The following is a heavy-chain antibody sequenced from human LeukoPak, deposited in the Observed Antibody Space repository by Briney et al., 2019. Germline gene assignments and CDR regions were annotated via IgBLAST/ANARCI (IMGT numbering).Heavy chain of an antibody. V-gene: IGHV5-51*01. CDR1: GSSFTRHW. D-gene: IGHD4-17*01. CDR3: ARRAYGDYFFDY. Sequence: GESLKISGQCSGSSFTRHWIGGVRQVPGKGVEWMGIIYPGDSDTTYSPSSQGQVTISADKSINTAYLQWSSLKASDTAIYYCARRAYGDYFFDYWGQGTLVTVSS. CDR2: IYPGDSDT. J-gene: IGHJ4*02.